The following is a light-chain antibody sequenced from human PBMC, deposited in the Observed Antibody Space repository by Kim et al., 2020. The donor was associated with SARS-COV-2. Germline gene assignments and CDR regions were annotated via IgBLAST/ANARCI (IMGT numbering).Light chain of an antibody. CDR1: KLGDKY. J-gene: IGLJ2*01. CDR3: QAWDSSTVV. Sequence: VSPGQTASITCSGHKLGDKYSCWYQQKPGQSPVLVIYQDSKRPSGIPERFSGSNSGNTATLTISGTQAMDEADYYCQAWDSSTVVFGGGTQLTVL. V-gene: IGLV3-1*01. CDR2: QDS.